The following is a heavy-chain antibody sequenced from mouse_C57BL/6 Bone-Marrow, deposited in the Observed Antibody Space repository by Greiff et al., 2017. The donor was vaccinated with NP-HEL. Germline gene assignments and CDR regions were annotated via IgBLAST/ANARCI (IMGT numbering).Heavy chain of an antibody. CDR3: ARRWYYEGRSYAMDY. Sequence: VQLQQSGPELVKPGASVKISCKASGYTFTDYYMNWVKQSHGKSLEWIGDINPNNGGTSYNQKFKGKATLTVDKSSSTAYMELRSLTSEDSAVYYCARRWYYEGRSYAMDYWGQGTSVTVSS. D-gene: IGHD1-1*01. CDR1: GYTFTDYY. V-gene: IGHV1-26*01. CDR2: INPNNGGT. J-gene: IGHJ4*01.